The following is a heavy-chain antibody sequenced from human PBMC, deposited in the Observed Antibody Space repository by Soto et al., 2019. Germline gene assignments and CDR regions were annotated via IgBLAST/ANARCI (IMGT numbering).Heavy chain of an antibody. D-gene: IGHD3-3*01. Sequence: GGSLGLACAASGFTFDVYAMHWVRQAPGKGLEWVSGISWNSGSIGYADSVKGRFTISRDNSKNTLYLQMNSLRAEDTAVYYCARNFRDYDFWSGYSVGLNFDLWGRGTLVTVSS. J-gene: IGHJ2*01. CDR2: ISWNSGSI. V-gene: IGHV3-9*01. CDR3: ARNFRDYDFWSGYSVGLNFDL. CDR1: GFTFDVYA.